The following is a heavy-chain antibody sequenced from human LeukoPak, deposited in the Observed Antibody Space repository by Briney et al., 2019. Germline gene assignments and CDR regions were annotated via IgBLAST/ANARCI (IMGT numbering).Heavy chain of an antibody. V-gene: IGHV3-9*01. Sequence: KGRFTISRDNAKNSLYLQMNSLRAEDTALYYCAKDSSSWSAEYFQHWGQGTLVTVSS. J-gene: IGHJ1*01. D-gene: IGHD6-13*01. CDR3: AKDSSSWSAEYFQH.